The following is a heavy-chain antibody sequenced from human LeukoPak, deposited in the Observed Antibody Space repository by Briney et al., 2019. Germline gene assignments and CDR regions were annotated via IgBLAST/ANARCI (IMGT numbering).Heavy chain of an antibody. CDR3: ASDSSGYYKPYYFDY. D-gene: IGHD3-22*01. CDR2: IYYSGST. CDR1: GGSISSSSYY. Sequence: PSETLSLTCTVSGGSISSSSYYWGWIRQPPGKGLEWIGSIYYSGSTYYNPSLKSRVTISVDTSKNQFSLKLSSVAAADTAVYYCASDSSGYYKPYYFDYWGQGTLVTVSS. V-gene: IGHV4-39*07. J-gene: IGHJ4*02.